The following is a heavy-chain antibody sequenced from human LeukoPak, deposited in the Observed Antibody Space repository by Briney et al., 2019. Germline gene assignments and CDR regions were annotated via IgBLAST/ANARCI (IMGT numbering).Heavy chain of an antibody. CDR2: IDYSGYT. CDR1: GDSISSYY. J-gene: IGHJ5*02. V-gene: IGHV4-59*13. Sequence: PSVPLTLTCTVSGDSISSYYWSWLRQPPGKGLEGLGYIDYSGYTNYNPSLKSRVTISVDTSKNQFSLKLTSVTAADTAVYCCARGGYYGSGNDFRFDPWGQGTLVTVSS. D-gene: IGHD3-10*01. CDR3: ARGGYYGSGNDFRFDP.